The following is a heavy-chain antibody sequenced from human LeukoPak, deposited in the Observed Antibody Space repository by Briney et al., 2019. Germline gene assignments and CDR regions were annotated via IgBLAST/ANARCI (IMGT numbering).Heavy chain of an antibody. V-gene: IGHV3-23*01. J-gene: IGHJ4*02. CDR1: GITLSNYG. Sequence: GGSLRLSCAVSGITLSNYGMSWVRQAPGKGLEWVAGISDSGGSTNYADSVKGRFTISRDNPRNTLYLQMNSLRAEDTAVYFCAKRGVVIRVILVGFHKEAYYFDSWGQGVLVTVSS. CDR3: AKRGVVIRVILVGFHKEAYYFDS. CDR2: ISDSGGST. D-gene: IGHD3-22*01.